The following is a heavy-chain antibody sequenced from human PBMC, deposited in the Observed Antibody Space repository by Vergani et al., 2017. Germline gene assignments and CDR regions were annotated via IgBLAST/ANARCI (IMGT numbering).Heavy chain of an antibody. CDR3: ARQRCSSTSCDAWYYDGMDV. V-gene: IGHV5-51*01. D-gene: IGHD2-2*01. Sequence: EVQLVQSGAEVKKPGESLKISCKGSGYSFTSYWIGWVRQMPGKGLEWMGIIYPGDSDTRYSPSFQGQVTISADKSISTAYLQWSSLKASYTAMYYGARQRCSSTSCDAWYYDGMDVWGQGTTVTVSS. CDR2: IYPGDSDT. J-gene: IGHJ6*02. CDR1: GYSFTSYW.